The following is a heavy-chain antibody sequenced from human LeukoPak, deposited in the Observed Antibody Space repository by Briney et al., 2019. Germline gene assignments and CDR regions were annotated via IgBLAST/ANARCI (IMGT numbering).Heavy chain of an antibody. CDR2: ISGNAKTP. V-gene: IGHV3-23*01. Sequence: PGGSLRLSCAASGFTFSTYAMSWVRQAPGKGLEWVSGISGNAKTPSYADSVKGRFTISRDNSKNTLDLQMNSLRAEDTAVYYCAPRYYSSRYAEYYFDFWGQGTLVTVSS. J-gene: IGHJ4*02. CDR1: GFTFSTYA. D-gene: IGHD3-22*01. CDR3: APRYYSSRYAEYYFDF.